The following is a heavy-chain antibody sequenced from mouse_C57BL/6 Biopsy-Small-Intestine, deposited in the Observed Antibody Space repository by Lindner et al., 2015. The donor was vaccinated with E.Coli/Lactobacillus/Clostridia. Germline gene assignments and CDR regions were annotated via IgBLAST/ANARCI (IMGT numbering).Heavy chain of an antibody. CDR3: ATGSSDYVWGNVRHHYGLDV. CDR2: ISAHNGDK. CDR1: GYLVTNFG. D-gene: IGHD1-2*01. J-gene: IGHJ1*01. V-gene: IGHV1-14*01. Sequence: SVKVSCKASGYLVTNFGITWVRRAPGQGLEWMGWISAHNGDKKYAQKFQGRVTLTTETSTSTAYMEMRSLGSDDTALYYCATGSSDYVWGNVRHHYGLDVWGQGTTVIVPS.